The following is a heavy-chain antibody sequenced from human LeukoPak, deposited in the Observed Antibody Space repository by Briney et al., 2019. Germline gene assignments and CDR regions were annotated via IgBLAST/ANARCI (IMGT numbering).Heavy chain of an antibody. CDR1: GGSISSSSYY. CDR2: IYYSGST. Sequence: SETLSLTCTVSGGSISSSSYYWGWIRQPPGKGLEWIGSIYYSGSTYYNPSLKSRVTISVDRSKNQFSLKLSSVTAADTAVYYCAREGGDRQIDYWGQGTLVTVSS. D-gene: IGHD3-16*01. V-gene: IGHV4-39*07. J-gene: IGHJ4*02. CDR3: AREGGDRQIDY.